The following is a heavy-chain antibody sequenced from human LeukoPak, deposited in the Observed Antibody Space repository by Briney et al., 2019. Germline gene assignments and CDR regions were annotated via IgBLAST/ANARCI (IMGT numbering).Heavy chain of an antibody. D-gene: IGHD5-18*01. CDR3: ARGEYSYGNFDS. J-gene: IGHJ4*02. CDR1: GGSISSTSYY. Sequence: SETLSLTCTVSGGSISSTSYYWVWIRQPPGKGLEWIGSIYYSGTTYYNPSLKSRVTISVDTSKNQFSLKLSSVTAADTAVYYCARGEYSYGNFDSWAREVWSPSPQ. CDR2: IYYSGTT. V-gene: IGHV4-39*07.